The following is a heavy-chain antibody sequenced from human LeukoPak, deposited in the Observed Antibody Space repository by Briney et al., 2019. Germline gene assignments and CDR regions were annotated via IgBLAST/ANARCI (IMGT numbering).Heavy chain of an antibody. CDR3: ARGPIFHTAMATGIDY. CDR2: IYHNGNT. V-gene: IGHV4-30-2*01. J-gene: IGHJ4*02. CDR1: GSSISSGGYS. Sequence: PSQTLSLTCAVSGSSISSGGYSWSWIRQPPGKGLEWIGYIYHNGNTYYSPSLKSRVTISVDTSKNQFSLKLSSVTAADTAVYYCARGPIFHTAMATGIDYWGQGTLVTVSS. D-gene: IGHD5-18*01.